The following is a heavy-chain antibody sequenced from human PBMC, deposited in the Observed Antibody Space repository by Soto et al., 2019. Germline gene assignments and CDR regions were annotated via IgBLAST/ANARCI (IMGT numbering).Heavy chain of an antibody. CDR3: ARTQVGVLEWLLSRNNWFDP. D-gene: IGHD3-3*01. Sequence: QVQLVESGGGVVQPGRSLRLSCAASGFTFSSYAMHWVRQAPGKGLEWVAVISYDGSNKYYADSVKGRFTISRDNSKNTLYLQMNSLRAEDTAVYYCARTQVGVLEWLLSRNNWFDPWGQGTLVTVSS. CDR1: GFTFSSYA. CDR2: ISYDGSNK. V-gene: IGHV3-30-3*01. J-gene: IGHJ5*02.